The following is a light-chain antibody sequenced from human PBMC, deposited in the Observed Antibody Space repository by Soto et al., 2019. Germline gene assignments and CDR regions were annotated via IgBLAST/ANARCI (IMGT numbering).Light chain of an antibody. Sequence: EIVMTQSPATLSVSPGERATLSCRASQSVGSDLAWYQQKPGQAPRLVIYGASSRATGIPDRFSGSGSGTDFTLTIRRLEPEDFAVYYCQQYGSSPKTFGQGTKVDIK. J-gene: IGKJ1*01. V-gene: IGKV3-20*01. CDR2: GAS. CDR3: QQYGSSPKT. CDR1: QSVGSD.